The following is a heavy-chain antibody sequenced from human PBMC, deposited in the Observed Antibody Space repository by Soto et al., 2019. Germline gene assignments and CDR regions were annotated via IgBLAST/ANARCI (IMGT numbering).Heavy chain of an antibody. CDR1: GGSISSYR. J-gene: IGHJ5*02. CDR3: GRESGETWDYEAS. V-gene: IGHV4-4*07. CDR2: LNTYGNT. D-gene: IGHD1-7*01. Sequence: QVQLQESGPGLERPSETLSLTCTVSGGSISSYRWSWIRQPAGKGLEWIGRLNTYGNTHYNPSLKSRVTVSVDTSRNQFFLTLRSVTAADSAVYHCGRESGETWDYEASWGQGTPVTVSS.